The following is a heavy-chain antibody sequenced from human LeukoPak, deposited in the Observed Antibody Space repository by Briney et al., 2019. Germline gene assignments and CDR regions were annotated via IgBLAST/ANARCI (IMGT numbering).Heavy chain of an antibody. CDR2: INWNGGST. CDR1: GFTFDDYG. J-gene: IGHJ4*02. CDR3: ARTSGGYGDWAY. D-gene: IGHD4-17*01. V-gene: IGHV3-20*04. Sequence: GGPLRLSCAASGFTFDDYGMSWVRQAPGKGLEWVSAINWNGGSTGYADSVKGRFIVSRDNAKNSLYLQMNSLRAEDTALYYCARTSGGYGDWAYWGQGILVTVSS.